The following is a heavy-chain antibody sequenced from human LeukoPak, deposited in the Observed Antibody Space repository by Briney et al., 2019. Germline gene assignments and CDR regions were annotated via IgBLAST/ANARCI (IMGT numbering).Heavy chain of an antibody. CDR1: GGSISSYY. CDR2: IYYSGST. CDR3: ARGDGSGSYYTWFDP. Sequence: PAETLSLTCTVSGGSISSYYWSWIRQPPGKGLEWIGYIYYSGSTNYNPSLKSRVTISVDTSKNQFSLKLSSVTAADTAVYYCARGDGSGSYYTWFDPWGQGTLVTVPS. D-gene: IGHD3-10*01. J-gene: IGHJ5*02. V-gene: IGHV4-59*08.